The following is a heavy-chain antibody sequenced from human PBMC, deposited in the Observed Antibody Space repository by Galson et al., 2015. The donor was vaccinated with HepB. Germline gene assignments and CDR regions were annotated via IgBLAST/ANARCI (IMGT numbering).Heavy chain of an antibody. V-gene: IGHV1-69*13. CDR1: GGTFSSYA. CDR3: ARDGCSSTSCYRGNWFDP. Sequence: SVKVSCKASGGTFSSYAISWVRQAPGQGLEWMGGIIPIFGTANYAQKFQGRVTITADESTSTAYMELSSLRSEDTAVYYCARDGCSSTSCYRGNWFDPWGQGTLVTVSS. D-gene: IGHD2-2*01. CDR2: IIPIFGTA. J-gene: IGHJ5*02.